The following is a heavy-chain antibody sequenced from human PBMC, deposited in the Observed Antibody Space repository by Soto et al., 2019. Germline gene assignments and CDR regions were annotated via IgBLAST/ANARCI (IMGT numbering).Heavy chain of an antibody. D-gene: IGHD2-15*01. V-gene: IGHV4-39*02. CDR2: IYYRGNT. Sequence: PGKGLEWIGSIYYRGNTYYNPSLKSRVTISVDTSKNQFSLKLSSVTAADTAVYYCAREGGGYCSGGSCQVDYWGQGTLVTVSS. J-gene: IGHJ4*02. CDR3: AREGGGYCSGGSCQVDY.